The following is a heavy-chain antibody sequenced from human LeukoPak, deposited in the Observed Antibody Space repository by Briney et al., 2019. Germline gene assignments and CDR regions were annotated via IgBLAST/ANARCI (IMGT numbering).Heavy chain of an antibody. D-gene: IGHD4-11*01. CDR2: IKQDGSEK. J-gene: IGHJ6*02. CDR3: ARVSRDFYSNYYYYYGMDV. V-gene: IGHV3-7*01. Sequence: GGSLRLSCAASGFTFSSYWMSWVRQAPGKGLEWVANIKQDGSEKCYVDSVEGRFTISRDNAKNSLYLQMNSLRAEDTAVYYRARVSRDFYSNYYYYYGMDVWGQGTTVTVSS. CDR1: GFTFSSYW.